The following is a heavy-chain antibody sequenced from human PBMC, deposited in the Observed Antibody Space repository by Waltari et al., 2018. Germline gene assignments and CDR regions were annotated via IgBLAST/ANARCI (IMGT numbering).Heavy chain of an antibody. V-gene: IGHV3-7*01. CDR3: ARENGWSFDN. CDR1: GFTFNYDW. D-gene: IGHD6-19*01. J-gene: IGHJ4*02. CDR2: VNQYGSDK. Sequence: EVQLVESGGGLVQPGGSLRLSCAASGFTFNYDWMSWVRQAPGKGLEWEAKVNQYGSDKFYVDSVKGRFTISRDNAEKSLYLQMSSLRAEDTAVYYCARENGWSFDNWGQGTLVTVSS.